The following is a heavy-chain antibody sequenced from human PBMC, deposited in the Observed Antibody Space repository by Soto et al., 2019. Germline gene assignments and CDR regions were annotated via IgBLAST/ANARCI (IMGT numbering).Heavy chain of an antibody. Sequence: PGESLKISCKGSGYSFTSYWIGWVRQMPGKGLEWMGIIYPGDSDTRYSPSFQGQVTISADKSISTAYLQWSSLKASDTAMYYCAASLLGSCSNGVCNGPYYFDYRGKGTLVTVSS. CDR2: IYPGDSDT. J-gene: IGHJ4*02. CDR1: GYSFTSYW. CDR3: AASLLGSCSNGVCNGPYYFDY. V-gene: IGHV5-51*01. D-gene: IGHD2-8*01.